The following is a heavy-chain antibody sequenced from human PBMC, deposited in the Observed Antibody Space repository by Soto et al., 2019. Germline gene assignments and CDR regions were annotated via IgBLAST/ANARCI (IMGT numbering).Heavy chain of an antibody. J-gene: IGHJ3*02. CDR3: AKVNRRTYYYDSSGYPINLIPGAFDI. CDR2: ISGSGGST. Sequence: PVGSLRLSCAASGFTFSSYAMSWVRQAPGKGLEWVSAISGSGGSTYYADSVKGRFTISRDNSKNTLYLQMNSLRAEDTAVYYCAKVNRRTYYYDSSGYPINLIPGAFDIWGQGTMVTVSS. CDR1: GFTFSSYA. D-gene: IGHD3-22*01. V-gene: IGHV3-23*01.